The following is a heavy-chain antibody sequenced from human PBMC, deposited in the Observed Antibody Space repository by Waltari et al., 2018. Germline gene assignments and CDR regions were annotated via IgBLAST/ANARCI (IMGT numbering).Heavy chain of an antibody. CDR3: AHKADYYDFWSGYRGWFDP. Sequence: QITLKESGPTLVKPTQTLTLTCTFSGFSLSTSGVGVGWIRPPPGKALEWLAPIYWNDDKRYSQSLKSRLTITKDTSKTQVVLTMTNMDPVDTATYYWAHKADYYDFWSGYRGWFDPWGQGTLVTVSS. V-gene: IGHV2-5*01. D-gene: IGHD3-3*01. J-gene: IGHJ5*02. CDR1: GFSLSTSGVG. CDR2: IYWNDDK.